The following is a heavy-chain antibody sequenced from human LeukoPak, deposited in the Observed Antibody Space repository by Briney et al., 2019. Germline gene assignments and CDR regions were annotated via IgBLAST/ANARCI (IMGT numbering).Heavy chain of an antibody. CDR3: ARDQTYYYDSSGYMAYYFDY. J-gene: IGHJ4*02. CDR2: INPSGGST. D-gene: IGHD3-22*01. V-gene: IGHV1-46*01. CDR1: GYTFTDYY. Sequence: ASVKVSCKASGYTFTDYYMHWVRQAPGQGLEWMGIINPSGGSTSYAQKFQGRVTMTRDTSTSTVYVELSSLRSEDTAVYYCARDQTYYYDSSGYMAYYFDYWGQGTLVTVSS.